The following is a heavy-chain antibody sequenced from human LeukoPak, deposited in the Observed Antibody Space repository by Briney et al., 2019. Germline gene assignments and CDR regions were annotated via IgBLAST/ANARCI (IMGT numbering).Heavy chain of an antibody. V-gene: IGHV1-2*02. CDR3: ATSVGFFDYLSQGDYYFDY. CDR1: GYKLTDNW. J-gene: IGHJ4*02. D-gene: IGHD3-9*01. Sequence: ASVKVSCKAFGYKLTDNWIHWVRQAPGQGVEWMGWINTKTGATNIAQKFQGRVTMTSDTSINTAYMELSTLRSDDTAIYYCATSVGFFDYLSQGDYYFDYWGQGTLVAVSS. CDR2: INTKTGAT.